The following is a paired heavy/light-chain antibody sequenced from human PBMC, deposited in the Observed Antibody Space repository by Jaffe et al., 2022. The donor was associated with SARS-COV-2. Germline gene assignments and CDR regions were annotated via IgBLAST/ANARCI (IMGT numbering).Heavy chain of an antibody. V-gene: IGHV4-59*01. Sequence: QVQLQESGPGLVKPSETLSLTCTVSGGSISGYYWSWIRLPPGKGLEWIGYIYYSGSTNYNPSLKSRVTISIDTSKNQFSLKLSSVTAADTAVYYCARDLVSGYCSGGSCFGYWGQGTPVTVSS. J-gene: IGHJ4*02. CDR1: GGSISGYY. D-gene: IGHD2-15*01. CDR3: ARDLVSGYCSGGSCFGY. CDR2: IYYSGST.
Light chain of an antibody. V-gene: IGLV2-11*01. CDR3: CSYAGTYTFVV. J-gene: IGLJ2*01. CDR2: DVS. CDR1: SSDVGGYNY. Sequence: QSALTQPRSVSGSPGQSVTISCTGTSSDVGGYNYVSWYQHHPGKAPKLMIYDVSKRPSGVPDRFSGSKSGNTASLTISGLQAEDEADYYCCSYAGTYTFVVFGGGTKLTVL.